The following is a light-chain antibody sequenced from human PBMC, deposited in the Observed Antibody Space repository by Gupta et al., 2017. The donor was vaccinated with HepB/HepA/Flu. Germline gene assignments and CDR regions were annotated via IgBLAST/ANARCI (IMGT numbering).Light chain of an antibody. CDR3: QRRSNCPLT. V-gene: IGKV3-11*01. Sequence: EIVLTPSPATLSLSPGEGGTLSCRSSQTVSSYLAWYQSKPGQAPGLLIYDASNRDIGIPVRFSGSGCGTEFTLTISIRDPEHYAVYYCQRRSNCPLTFGGGTKVEIK. CDR1: QTVSSY. CDR2: DAS. J-gene: IGKJ4*01.